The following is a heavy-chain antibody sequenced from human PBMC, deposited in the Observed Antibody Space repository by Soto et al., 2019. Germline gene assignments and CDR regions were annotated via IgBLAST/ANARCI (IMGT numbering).Heavy chain of an antibody. Sequence: SETLPLTCAVSGGSMSTYHWGWIHQPPGKRLEWIGYIYSSGNTNYNPSLKSRLTISIDMSKNQFSLKLNAVTAADTAVYYCARDPAYFEGMCDYHGTPYGVEVWGQGITVTFCS. J-gene: IGHJ6*02. CDR3: ARDPAYFEGMCDYHGTPYGVEV. D-gene: IGHD3-9*01. V-gene: IGHV4-59*01. CDR1: GGSMSTYH. CDR2: IYSSGNT.